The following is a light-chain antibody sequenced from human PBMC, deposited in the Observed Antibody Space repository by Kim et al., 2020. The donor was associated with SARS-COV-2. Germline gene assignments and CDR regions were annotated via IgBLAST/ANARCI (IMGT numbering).Light chain of an antibody. CDR3: QTWGTGIWV. V-gene: IGLV4-69*01. CDR2: LNSDGSH. J-gene: IGLJ3*02. CDR1: SGHSSYA. Sequence: ASVKLTCTLRSGHSSYAIAWHQQQPEKGPRYLMKLNSDGSHSKGDGIPDRFSGSSSGAERYLTISSLQSEDEADYYCQTWGTGIWVFGGGTKLTVL.